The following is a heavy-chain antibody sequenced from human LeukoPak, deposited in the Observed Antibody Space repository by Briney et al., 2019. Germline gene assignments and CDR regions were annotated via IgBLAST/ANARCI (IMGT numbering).Heavy chain of an antibody. CDR2: IYYSGST. Sequence: KPSETLSLTCTVSGGSISSYYWSWIRQPPGKGLEWIGYIYYSGSTNYNPSLKSRVTISVDTSKNQFSLKLSSVTAADTAVYYCARSSSLRGYYVDVWGKGTTVTVSS. CDR1: GGSISSYY. V-gene: IGHV4-59*01. CDR3: ARSSSLRGYYVDV. J-gene: IGHJ6*03. D-gene: IGHD6-6*01.